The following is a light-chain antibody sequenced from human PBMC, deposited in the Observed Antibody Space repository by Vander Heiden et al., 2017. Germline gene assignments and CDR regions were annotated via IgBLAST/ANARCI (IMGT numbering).Light chain of an antibody. CDR1: SRDVGSSNL. CDR3: CSYAGSSTLV. CDR2: EVS. Sequence: QSALTQPASVSGSPGQSITISCPGTSRDVGSSNLVSWYQQHPGKAPKLIIYEVSKRPSGVSNRFSGSKSGTTASLTISGLQAEDEADYYCCSYAGSSTLVFGGGTKLTVL. V-gene: IGLV2-23*02. J-gene: IGLJ2*01.